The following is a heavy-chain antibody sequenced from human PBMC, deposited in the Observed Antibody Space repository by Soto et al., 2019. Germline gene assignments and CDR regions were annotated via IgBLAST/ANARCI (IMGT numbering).Heavy chain of an antibody. V-gene: IGHV5-51*01. CDR2: IYPGDSDT. D-gene: IGHD3-16*01. J-gene: IGHJ6*02. Sequence: GESLKISCKGPGYSFPTYWIGWVRQTPRKGLEWMGIIYPGDSDTKYRPSFQGQVTISADKSSTTAYLQWSTLKTSDSVIYYWARLEGEPHYYYGMGVWRQGTTVTVSS. CDR1: GYSFPTYW. CDR3: ARLEGEPHYYYGMGV.